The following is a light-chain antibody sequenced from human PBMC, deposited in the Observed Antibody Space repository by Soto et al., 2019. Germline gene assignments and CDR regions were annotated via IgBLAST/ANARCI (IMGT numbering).Light chain of an antibody. CDR3: HQASSFPLS. CDR2: KAS. Sequence: DIQTTQSPSSVSASVGDTVTVSCRASQVISSWLAWYQQKPGRAPNLLIYKASTLQTGVPSRFSGSGSGTDFTLTITNLQPEDFATYYCHQASSFPLSFGGGTKVEIK. J-gene: IGKJ4*01. CDR1: QVISSW. V-gene: IGKV1-12*01.